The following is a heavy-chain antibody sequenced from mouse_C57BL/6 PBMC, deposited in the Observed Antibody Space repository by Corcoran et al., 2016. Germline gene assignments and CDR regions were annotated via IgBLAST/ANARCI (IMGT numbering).Heavy chain of an antibody. D-gene: IGHD1-1*01. CDR2: INPNNGGT. Sequence: EVQLQQSGPELVKPGASVKIPCKASGYTFTDYNMDWVKQSHGKSLEWIGDINPNNGGTIYNQKFKGKATLTVDKSSSTAYMELRSLTSEDTAVYYCARETYYYGRGGFAYWGQGTLVTVSA. CDR3: ARETYYYGRGGFAY. J-gene: IGHJ3*01. CDR1: GYTFTDYN. V-gene: IGHV1-18*01.